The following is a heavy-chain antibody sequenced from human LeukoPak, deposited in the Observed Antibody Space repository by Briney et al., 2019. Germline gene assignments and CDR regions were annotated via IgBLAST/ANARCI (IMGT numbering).Heavy chain of an antibody. V-gene: IGHV4-34*01. CDR2: INHSGST. CDR3: ARARARYYYDSSGYSPEPYYFDY. CDR1: GGSFSGYY. J-gene: IGHJ4*02. Sequence: SETLSLTCAVYGGSFSGYYWSWIRQPPGKGLEWIGEINHSGSTNYNPSLKSRVTISVDTSKNQFSLKLSSVTAADTAVYCCARARARYYYDSSGYSPEPYYFDYWGQGTLVTVSS. D-gene: IGHD3-22*01.